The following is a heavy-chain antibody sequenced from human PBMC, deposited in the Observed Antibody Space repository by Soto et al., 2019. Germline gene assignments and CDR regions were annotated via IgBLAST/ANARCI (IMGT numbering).Heavy chain of an antibody. CDR3: AKNDFWTGPTTYGMDV. Sequence: EVHLLESGGGLVQPGGSLRLSCAASGFTFSSYAMSWVRQAPGKGLEWVSSISGSGISTYYADSVKGRFTISRDKYKNTLYLQMNSLRAEDTAVYYCAKNDFWTGPTTYGMDVWGQGTTVTVSS. CDR1: GFTFSSYA. D-gene: IGHD3-3*01. V-gene: IGHV3-23*01. J-gene: IGHJ6*02. CDR2: ISGSGIST.